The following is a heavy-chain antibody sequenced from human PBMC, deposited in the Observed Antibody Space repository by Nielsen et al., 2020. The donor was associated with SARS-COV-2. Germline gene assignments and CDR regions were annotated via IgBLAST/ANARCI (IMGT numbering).Heavy chain of an antibody. J-gene: IGHJ4*02. CDR3: ARVIPHRRYYYDSSGYYYFDY. Sequence: RQAPGKGLEWIGEIYHSGSTNYNPSLKSRVTISVDTSKNQFSLKLSSVTAADTAVYYCARVIPHRRYYYDSSGYYYFDYWGQGTLVTVSS. V-gene: IGHV4-34*01. D-gene: IGHD3-22*01. CDR2: IYHSGST.